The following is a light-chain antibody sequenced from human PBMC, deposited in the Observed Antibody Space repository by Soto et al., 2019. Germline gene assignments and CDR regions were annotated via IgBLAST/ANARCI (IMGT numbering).Light chain of an antibody. CDR3: CSYAGSSHV. Sequence: QSALTQPASASGSPGQSVAISCTGTSSDGGGYHYVSWYQQHPGKAPKLMIYEVNKRPSGVPDRFSGSKSGNTASLAVAGLQAEDEADYYCCSYAGSSHVFGTGTKLTVL. CDR2: EVN. CDR1: SSDGGGYHY. V-gene: IGLV2-8*01. J-gene: IGLJ1*01.